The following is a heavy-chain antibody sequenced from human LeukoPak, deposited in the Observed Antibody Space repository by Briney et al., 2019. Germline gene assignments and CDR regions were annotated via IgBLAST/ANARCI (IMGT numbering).Heavy chain of an antibody. J-gene: IGHJ5*02. Sequence: GASVKVSCKASGGTFSSYAISWVRQAPGQGLEWMGRIIPIFGTANYAQKFQGRVTITTDESTSTDYMELSSLKSEDTAVYYCAREGIAAAGTVVPFDPWGQGTLVTVSS. CDR1: GGTFSSYA. CDR2: IIPIFGTA. CDR3: AREGIAAAGTVVPFDP. V-gene: IGHV1-69*05. D-gene: IGHD6-13*01.